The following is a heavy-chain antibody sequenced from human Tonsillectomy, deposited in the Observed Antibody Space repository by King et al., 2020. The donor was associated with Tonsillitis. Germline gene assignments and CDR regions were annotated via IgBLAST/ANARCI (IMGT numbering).Heavy chain of an antibody. CDR3: ARIPVYCTSSSCYTHAFDI. D-gene: IGHD2-2*02. J-gene: IGHJ3*02. V-gene: IGHV4-59*01. Sequence: QLQESGPGLVRPSETLSLTCTVSGGSIGNFYWGWVRQPPGKGLEWIGYVYYSGTTNYNPSLKSRVTISVDTSKNQFSLKVFSVTAADTAVYYCARIPVYCTSSSCYTHAFDIWGQGTMVTVSS. CDR1: GGSIGNFY. CDR2: VYYSGTT.